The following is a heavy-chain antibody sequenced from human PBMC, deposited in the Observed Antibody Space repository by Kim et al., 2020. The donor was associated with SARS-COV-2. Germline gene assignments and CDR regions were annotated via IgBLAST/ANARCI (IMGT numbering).Heavy chain of an antibody. D-gene: IGHD5-12*01. J-gene: IGHJ6*02. CDR2: ISYDGSNK. V-gene: IGHV3-30*04. CDR3: ARATLRDGYKIFYYYYGMDV. CDR1: GFTFSSYA. Sequence: GGSLRLSCAASGFTFSSYAMHWVRQAPGKGLEWVAVISYDGSNKYYVDSVKGRFTISRDNSKNTLYLQMNSLRAEDTAVYYCARATLRDGYKIFYYYYGMDVWGQGTTVTVSS.